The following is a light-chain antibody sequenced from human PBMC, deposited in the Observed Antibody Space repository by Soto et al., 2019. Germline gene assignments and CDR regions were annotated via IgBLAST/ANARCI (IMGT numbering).Light chain of an antibody. Sequence: QSVLTQTPSASVTPGQRVTISCSGSSSNIGSHFVYWYQQLPGTAPKLLIYRNNQRPSGVPDRFSGSKSGTSASLAISGLRSEDEADYYCAAWDDSLSGLCVFGTGTKVTVL. V-gene: IGLV1-47*01. J-gene: IGLJ1*01. CDR1: SSNIGSHF. CDR3: AAWDDSLSGLCV. CDR2: RNN.